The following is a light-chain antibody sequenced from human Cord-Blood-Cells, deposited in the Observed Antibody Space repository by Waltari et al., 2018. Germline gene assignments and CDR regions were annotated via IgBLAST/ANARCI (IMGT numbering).Light chain of an antibody. J-gene: IGKJ1*01. CDR1: QSVSSSY. Sequence: DIVLTQSPGTLSLSPGERAPLSCRASQSVSSSYLAWYQQKPGQAPRLLIYGASSRATGIPDRFSGSGSGTDFTLTISRLEPEDFAVYYCQQYGSSTWTFGQGTKVEIK. CDR2: GAS. CDR3: QQYGSSTWT. V-gene: IGKV3-20*01.